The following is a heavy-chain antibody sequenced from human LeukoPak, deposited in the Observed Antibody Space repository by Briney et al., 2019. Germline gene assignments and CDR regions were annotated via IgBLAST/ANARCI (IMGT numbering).Heavy chain of an antibody. CDR2: IWYDGSNE. CDR3: AKGPGPHGYSGYATYYYYYYMDV. D-gene: IGHD5-12*01. V-gene: IGHV3-33*06. Sequence: PGRSLRLSCAASGFTFSSYGMHWVRQAPGKGLEWVAVIWYDGSNEYYADSVKGRFTISRDNSKNTLYLQMNSLRAEDTAVYYCAKGPGPHGYSGYATYYYYYYMDVWGKGTTVTVSS. CDR1: GFTFSSYG. J-gene: IGHJ6*03.